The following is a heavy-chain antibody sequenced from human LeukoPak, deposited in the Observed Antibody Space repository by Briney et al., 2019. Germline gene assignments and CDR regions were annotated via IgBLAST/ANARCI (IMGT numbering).Heavy chain of an antibody. J-gene: IGHJ4*02. CDR3: ARDHRFAFDY. Sequence: GGSLTLSCAASGFTFTSFSMNWVRQAPGRGLEWVSYINIGSSAAYYADSVKGRFTISRDIAKNSLYLQMNSLRDEDTAVYYCARDHRFAFDYWGRGTLVTASS. V-gene: IGHV3-48*02. CDR2: INIGSSAA. CDR1: GFTFTSFS.